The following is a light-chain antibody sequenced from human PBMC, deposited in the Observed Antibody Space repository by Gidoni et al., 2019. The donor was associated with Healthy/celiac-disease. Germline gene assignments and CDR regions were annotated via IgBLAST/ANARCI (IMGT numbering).Light chain of an antibody. Sequence: DIQMTQAPSSLSASVVDRITITCRASQGIRNYLGWYQQKPGKAPQSLIYAASSLQSWVLSRLSGSGYGTEFLLISSSLQPEDFATYYCLQHYSYPRSWTFGQGTKVEI. CDR3: LQHYSYPRSWT. CDR2: AAS. J-gene: IGKJ1*01. CDR1: QGIRNY. V-gene: IGKV1-17*01.